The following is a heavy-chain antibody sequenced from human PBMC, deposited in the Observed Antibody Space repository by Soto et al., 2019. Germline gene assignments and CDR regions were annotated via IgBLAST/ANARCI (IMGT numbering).Heavy chain of an antibody. CDR1: GFTLNTYS. V-gene: IGHV3-30-3*01. CDR3: ARDPDLIEAAGKYFDY. CDR2: VSFDGVNK. J-gene: IGHJ4*02. D-gene: IGHD6-13*01. Sequence: GGSLRLSCSVSGFTLNTYSVHWVRQAPGKGLEWVAVVSFDGVNKNYRDAVKGRFNISRDIAKNMLYVQMTSLRLEDTALYYCARDPDLIEAAGKYFDYWGQGTLVTVSS.